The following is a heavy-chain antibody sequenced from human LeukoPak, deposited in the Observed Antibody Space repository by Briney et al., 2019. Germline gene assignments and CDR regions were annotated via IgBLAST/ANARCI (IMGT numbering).Heavy chain of an antibody. CDR1: GGSISSYY. D-gene: IGHD6-13*01. J-gene: IGHJ3*02. V-gene: IGHV4-59*08. CDR3: ARHSLIAAVSVAFDI. CDR2: IYYSGST. Sequence: SETLSLTCTVSGGSISSYYWSWIRQPPGKGLEWIGYIYYSGSTNYNPSLKSRVTISVDTSKNQFSLKLSSVTAADTAVYYCARHSLIAAVSVAFDIWGQGTMATVSS.